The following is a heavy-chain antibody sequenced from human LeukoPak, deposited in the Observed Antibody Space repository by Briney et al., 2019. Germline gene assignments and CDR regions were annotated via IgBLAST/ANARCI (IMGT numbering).Heavy chain of an antibody. CDR2: IRYDESDK. CDR3: ARRSQYSRNWFDP. V-gene: IGHV3-30*02. D-gene: IGHD1-26*01. J-gene: IGHJ5*02. Sequence: GGSLRLSCAASGFTFNSYGMHWVRQAPGKGLEWVAFIRYDESDKYYVDSVEGRFTISRDNSRNTLYLQMNSLRSDDTAVYYCARRSQYSRNWFDPWGQGTLVTVSS. CDR1: GFTFNSYG.